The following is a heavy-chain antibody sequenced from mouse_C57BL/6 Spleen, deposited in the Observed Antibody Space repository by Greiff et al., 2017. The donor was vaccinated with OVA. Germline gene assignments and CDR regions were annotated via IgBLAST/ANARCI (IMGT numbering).Heavy chain of an antibody. CDR1: GYSITSGYY. J-gene: IGHJ1*03. CDR2: ISYDGSN. CDR3: ALNWDVFDV. Sequence: EVQLQESGPGLVKPSQSLSLTCSVTGYSITSGYYWNWIRQFPGNKLEWMGYISYDGSNNYNPSLKNRISITRDTSKNQFFLKLNSVTTEDTATYYCALNWDVFDVWGTGTTVTVSS. V-gene: IGHV3-6*01. D-gene: IGHD4-1*01.